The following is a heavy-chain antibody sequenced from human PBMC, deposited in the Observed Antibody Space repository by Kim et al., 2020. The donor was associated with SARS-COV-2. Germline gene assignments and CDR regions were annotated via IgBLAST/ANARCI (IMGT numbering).Heavy chain of an antibody. D-gene: IGHD1-26*01. J-gene: IGHJ3*02. V-gene: IGHV1-69*13. CDR3: ARQIVPAIVGAMEAFDI. Sequence: SVKVSCKASGGTFSSYAISWVRQAPGQGLEWMGGIIPIFGTANYAQKFQGRVTITADESTSTAYMELSSLRSEDTAVYYCARQIVPAIVGAMEAFDIWGQGTMVTVSS. CDR2: IIPIFGTA. CDR1: GGTFSSYA.